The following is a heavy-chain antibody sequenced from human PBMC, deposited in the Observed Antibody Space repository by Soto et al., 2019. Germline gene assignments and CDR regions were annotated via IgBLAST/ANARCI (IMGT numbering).Heavy chain of an antibody. CDR1: GGSFSGYY. CDR2: INHSGST. J-gene: IGHJ6*02. V-gene: IGHV4-34*01. Sequence: QVQLQQWGAGLLKPSETLSLTCAVYGGSFSGYYWSWIRQPPGKGLEWIGEINHSGSTNYNPSLKSRVTLSVDTSKNQFSLKLSSVTAADTAVYYCARARCSLLKWYYYGMDVWGQGTTVTVSS. D-gene: IGHD1-26*01. CDR3: ARARCSLLKWYYYGMDV.